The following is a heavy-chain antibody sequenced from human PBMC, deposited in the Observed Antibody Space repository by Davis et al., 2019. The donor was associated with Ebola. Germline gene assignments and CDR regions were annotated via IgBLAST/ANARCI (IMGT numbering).Heavy chain of an antibody. V-gene: IGHV3-74*01. CDR1: GFSFSSYW. D-gene: IGHD6-13*01. CDR3: ARAGEDSSSWEPRFDY. J-gene: IGHJ4*02. CDR2: INSDGSGT. Sequence: GESLKISCAASGFSFSSYWMHWVRQAPGKGLVWVSRINSDGSGTNYAESVKGRFTISRDNAKSTLYLQMNSLRAEDTAVYYCARAGEDSSSWEPRFDYWGQGTLVTVSS.